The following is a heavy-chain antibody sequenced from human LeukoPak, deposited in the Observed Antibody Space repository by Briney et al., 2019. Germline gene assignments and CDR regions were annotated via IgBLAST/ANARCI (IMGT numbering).Heavy chain of an antibody. CDR3: ARETGDSGAFDI. CDR1: GGSISSYY. J-gene: IGHJ3*02. V-gene: IGHV4-59*01. D-gene: IGHD7-27*01. Sequence: WETLTLTCTVSGGSISSYYWSWIRQPPGKGLEWIGYIYYSGSTNYNPSLKSRVTISVDTSKNQFSLKLSSVTAADTAVYYCARETGDSGAFDIWGQGTMVTVSS. CDR2: IYYSGST.